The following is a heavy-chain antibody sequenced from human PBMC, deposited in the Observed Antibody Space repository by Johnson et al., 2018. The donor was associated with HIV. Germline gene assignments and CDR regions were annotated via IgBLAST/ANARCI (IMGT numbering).Heavy chain of an antibody. Sequence: VQLVESGGGVVRPGGSLRLSCAASGFTVSSNYMSWVRQAPGKGLEWVSVIYSGGSTYYADSVKGRFTISRDNSKNTLYLEMKSLRVDDTAVYYCVRDDYAFHIWGQGTMVTVSS. D-gene: IGHD2-21*02. J-gene: IGHJ3*02. CDR3: VRDDYAFHI. V-gene: IGHV3-66*01. CDR1: GFTVSSNY. CDR2: IYSGGST.